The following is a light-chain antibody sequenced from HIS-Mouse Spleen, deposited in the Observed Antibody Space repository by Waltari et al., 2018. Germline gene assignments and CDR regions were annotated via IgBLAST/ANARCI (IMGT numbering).Light chain of an antibody. CDR1: QSVSSN. V-gene: IGKV3-15*01. J-gene: IGKJ1*01. CDR2: GAS. Sequence: IVMTQCPATLSVSTGERATLSCRASQSVSSNLAWYQQKPGQAPRLLIYGASTRATGIPARFSGSGSGTEFTLTISSMQSEDFAVYYCQQYNNWPRTFGQGTKVEIK. CDR3: QQYNNWPRT.